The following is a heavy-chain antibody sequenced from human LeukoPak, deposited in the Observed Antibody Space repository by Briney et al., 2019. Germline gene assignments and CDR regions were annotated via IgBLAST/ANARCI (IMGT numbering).Heavy chain of an antibody. V-gene: IGHV4-34*01. J-gene: IGHJ4*02. D-gene: IGHD3-9*01. CDR3: ARGRTDYDVLTGLDY. CDR1: GGSFSGYY. Sequence: PSETLSLTCAVYGGSFSGYYWSWIRQPPGKGLEWIGEINHSGSTNYDPSLKSRVTISVDTSKNQFSLKLSSVTAADTAVYHCARGRTDYDVLTGLDYWGQGTLVTVSS. CDR2: INHSGST.